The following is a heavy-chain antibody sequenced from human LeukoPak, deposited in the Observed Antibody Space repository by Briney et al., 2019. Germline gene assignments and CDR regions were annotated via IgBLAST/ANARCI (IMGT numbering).Heavy chain of an antibody. CDR3: ARGGGEMATPSRYYYYYMDV. CDR1: GGTFSSYA. CDR2: IIPIFGTA. Sequence: ASVKVSCKASGGTFSSYAISWVRQAPGQGLEWMGGIIPIFGTANYAQKFQGRVTITADESTSTAYMELSSLRSEDTAVYYCARGGGEMATPSRYYYYYMDVWGKGTTVTVSS. D-gene: IGHD5-24*01. V-gene: IGHV1-69*13. J-gene: IGHJ6*03.